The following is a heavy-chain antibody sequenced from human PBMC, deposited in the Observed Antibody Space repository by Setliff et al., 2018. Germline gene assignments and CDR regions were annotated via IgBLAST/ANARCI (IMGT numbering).Heavy chain of an antibody. CDR3: ARERLYYDDLTGFSPEAFDI. V-gene: IGHV4-61*02. D-gene: IGHD3-9*01. J-gene: IGHJ3*02. Sequence: SETLSLTCTVSGGSINSATNYWNWIRQPAGAGLEWVGRIYTTGSTSYNPSLKARLTISVDNSKNQFSLQLTSVTAADTALYFCARERLYYDDLTGFSPEAFDIWGQGTMVTVSS. CDR2: IYTTGST. CDR1: GGSINSATNY.